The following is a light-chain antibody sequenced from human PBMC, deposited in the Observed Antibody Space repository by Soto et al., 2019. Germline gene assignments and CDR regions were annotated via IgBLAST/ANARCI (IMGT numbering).Light chain of an antibody. CDR3: MQGAHWPPT. V-gene: IGKV2-30*01. CDR2: KVS. Sequence: DVVMTQSPLSLPVTLGQPASISCRSTQSLIFIDGDTYLNWFRQRPGQSPRRLIYKVSNRDSGVPDRFRGSGSGTDFTLQISRVEAEDVGIYYCMQGAHWPPTFGQGTKVEI. CDR1: QSLIFIDGDTY. J-gene: IGKJ1*01.